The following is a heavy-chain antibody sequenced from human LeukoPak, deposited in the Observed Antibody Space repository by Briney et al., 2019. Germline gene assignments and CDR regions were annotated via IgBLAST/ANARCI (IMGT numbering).Heavy chain of an antibody. CDR3: ARCSSGDYFDY. V-gene: IGHV4-59*12. CDR2: IYYSGNT. CDR1: GGSISSSY. J-gene: IGHJ4*02. D-gene: IGHD6-6*01. Sequence: SETLSLTCTVSGGSISSSYWSWIRQPPGKGLEWIGYIYYSGNTNYNPSLKSRVTISVDKSKNQFSLKLSSVTAADTAVYYCARCSSGDYFDYWGQGTLVTVSS.